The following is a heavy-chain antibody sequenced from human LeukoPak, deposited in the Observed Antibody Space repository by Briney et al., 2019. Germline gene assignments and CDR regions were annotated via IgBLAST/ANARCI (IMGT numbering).Heavy chain of an antibody. CDR2: VSSSSSYI. J-gene: IGHJ4*02. D-gene: IGHD2-2*02. Sequence: GGSLRLSCAGTGFTFSTYSMNWVRQTPDKGLEWVSSVSSSSSYIYYADSVKGRFTISRDNAKNSLYLQMNSLRAEDTAVYYCARDGRYCSSTSCYTDYWGQGTLVTVSS. V-gene: IGHV3-21*01. CDR3: ARDGRYCSSTSCYTDY. CDR1: GFTFSTYS.